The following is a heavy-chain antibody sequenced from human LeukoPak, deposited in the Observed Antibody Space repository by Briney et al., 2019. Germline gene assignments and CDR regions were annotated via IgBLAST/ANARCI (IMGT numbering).Heavy chain of an antibody. D-gene: IGHD1-14*01. V-gene: IGHV4-31*03. CDR1: GASISSGADY. J-gene: IGHJ6*03. CDR2: IYYNENT. CDR3: AREVRSANRIYDYLAV. Sequence: SETLSLTCTVSGASISSGADYWSWIRQHPGKGREWIGHIYYNENTYYTPSLKSRVTLSVDTSKNQLSLKLSSVTAAATSVSYFAREVRSANRIYDYLAVWGKGPTVSVSS.